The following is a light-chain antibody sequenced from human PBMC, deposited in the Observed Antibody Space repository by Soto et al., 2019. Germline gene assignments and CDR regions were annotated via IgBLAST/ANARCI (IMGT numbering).Light chain of an antibody. CDR3: QHYASSPFT. Sequence: EIVLTQSPGTLSLSPGKKATLSCRASQSVSSTYLGGYQQKPGHAPRLLIYGALSRATGISYRFSDSWSETDYTLTITRLEPEDFVLYSCQHYASSPFTFGQGTKLEIK. CDR2: GAL. J-gene: IGKJ2*01. V-gene: IGKV3-20*01. CDR1: QSVSSTY.